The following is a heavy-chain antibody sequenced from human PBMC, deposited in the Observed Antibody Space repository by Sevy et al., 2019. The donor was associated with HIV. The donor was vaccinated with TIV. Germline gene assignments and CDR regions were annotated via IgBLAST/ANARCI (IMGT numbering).Heavy chain of an antibody. CDR3: ARGRISMVRGVRSGMDV. V-gene: IGHV3-30-3*01. J-gene: IGHJ6*02. D-gene: IGHD3-10*01. Sequence: GGSLRLSCAASGFTFSSYAMHWVRQAPGKGLEWMAVISYDGSNKYYADSVKGRFTISRDNSKNTLYLQMNSLRAEDTAVYYTARGRISMVRGVRSGMDVWGQGTTVTVSS. CDR1: GFTFSSYA. CDR2: ISYDGSNK.